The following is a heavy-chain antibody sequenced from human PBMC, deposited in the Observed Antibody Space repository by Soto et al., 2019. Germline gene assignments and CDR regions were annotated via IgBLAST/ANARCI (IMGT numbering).Heavy chain of an antibody. CDR1: GDSVSSSSVT. V-gene: IGHV6-1*01. CDR2: TYYRSKWYN. J-gene: IGHJ4*02. CDR3: VRLIRNSWLAF. Sequence: SQTLSLTCAISGDSVSSSSVTWNWIRQSPSRGLEWLGRTYYRSKWYNDYAESVKSRITINPDTSKNQFSLHLNSVTPEDTAVYYCVRLIRNSWLAFWGQGTLVTVSS. D-gene: IGHD3-22*01.